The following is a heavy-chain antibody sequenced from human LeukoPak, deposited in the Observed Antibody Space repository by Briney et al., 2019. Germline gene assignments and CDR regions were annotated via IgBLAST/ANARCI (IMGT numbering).Heavy chain of an antibody. CDR3: ARVSIPREVAGNFDY. CDR2: INPNSGGT. CDR1: GYTFTGYY. D-gene: IGHD6-19*01. V-gene: IGHV1-2*02. J-gene: IGHJ4*02. Sequence: ASVKVSCKASGYTFTGYYMHWVRQAPGQGLEWMGWINPNSGGTNYAQKFQGRVTMTRDTSISTAYMELSRLRSDDTAVYYCARVSIPREVAGNFDYWGQGTLVTVSS.